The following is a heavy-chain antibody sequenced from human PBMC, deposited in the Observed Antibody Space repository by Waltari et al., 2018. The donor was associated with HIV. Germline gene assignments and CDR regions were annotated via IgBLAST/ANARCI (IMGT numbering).Heavy chain of an antibody. V-gene: IGHV3-66*01. Sequence: EVQLVESAGGLVQPGGSLRLSCEVSGFTVRGNYMSWVRQAPGKGLEWVSVIYSGGTSYYGDSVKGRFTISRDSSKNTVYLQMNSLRAEDTAVYYCARVFRRGSSSRPVDYYGMDVWGQGTTVTVSS. CDR3: ARVFRRGSSSRPVDYYGMDV. D-gene: IGHD6-6*01. CDR1: GFTVRGNY. J-gene: IGHJ6*02. CDR2: IYSGGTS.